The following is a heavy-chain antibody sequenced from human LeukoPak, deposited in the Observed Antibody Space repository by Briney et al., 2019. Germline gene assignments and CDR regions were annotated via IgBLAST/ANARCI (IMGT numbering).Heavy chain of an antibody. CDR2: INHSGST. Sequence: SETLSLTCAVYGGSFSGYYWSWIRQPPGKGVEWVGEINHSGSTNYNPSLKSRVTISVDTSKNQFSLKLSSVTAADTAVYYCARLSVTDGFDYWGQGTLVTVSS. CDR3: ARLSVTDGFDY. CDR1: GGSFSGYY. V-gene: IGHV4-34*01. J-gene: IGHJ4*02. D-gene: IGHD4-17*01.